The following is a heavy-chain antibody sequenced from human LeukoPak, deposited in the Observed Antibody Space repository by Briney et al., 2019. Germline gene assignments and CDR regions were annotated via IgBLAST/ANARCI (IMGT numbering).Heavy chain of an antibody. CDR2: VIPILGIA. CDR3: ASRQSYCSSTSCYLIYYYYGMDV. CDR1: GGTFSSYA. D-gene: IGHD2-2*01. J-gene: IGHJ6*02. V-gene: IGHV1-69*04. Sequence: SVKVSCKASGGTFSSYAISWVRQAPGQGLEWMGRVIPILGIANYAQKFQGRVTITADKSTSTAYMELSSLRSEDTAVYYCASRQSYCSSTSCYLIYYYYGMDVWGQGTTVTVSS.